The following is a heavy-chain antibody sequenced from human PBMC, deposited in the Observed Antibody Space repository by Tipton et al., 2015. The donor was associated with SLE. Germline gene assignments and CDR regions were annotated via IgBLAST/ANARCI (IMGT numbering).Heavy chain of an antibody. Sequence: QLVQSGAEVKKPGTSVKFSCKASGFTFTSYGISWVRQAPGQGLEWMGWISAYNGNTNYAQKLQGRVTMTTDTSTSTVYMELRSLRSDDTAVYYCARASTGGYGDPYYFDYWGQGTLVTVSS. CDR2: ISAYNGNT. D-gene: IGHD4-17*01. CDR1: GFTFTSYG. J-gene: IGHJ4*02. V-gene: IGHV1-18*01. CDR3: ARASTGGYGDPYYFDY.